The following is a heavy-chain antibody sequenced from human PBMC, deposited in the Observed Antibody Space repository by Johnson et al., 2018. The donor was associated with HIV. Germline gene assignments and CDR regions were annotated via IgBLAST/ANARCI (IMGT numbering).Heavy chain of an antibody. Sequence: VQLVESGGGLVQPGGSLRLSCAASGFTFHNYWMSWVRQAPGKGLEWVANIKQDGSDKFYVDSVKGRFTISRDNAQNSLYLQMNTLRAEDTAIYYCAREFDITMMVVVTYAFDIWGQGTMVTVSS. CDR2: IKQDGSDK. CDR1: GFTFHNYW. J-gene: IGHJ3*02. D-gene: IGHD3-22*01. V-gene: IGHV3-7*01. CDR3: AREFDITMMVVVTYAFDI.